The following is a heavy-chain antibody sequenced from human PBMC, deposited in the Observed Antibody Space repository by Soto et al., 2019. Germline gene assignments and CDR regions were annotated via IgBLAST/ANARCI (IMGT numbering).Heavy chain of an antibody. D-gene: IGHD3-22*01. CDR1: GYTFTSYG. CDR3: ARDTYYYDSSGGSTYYCYGMDV. J-gene: IGHJ6*02. Sequence: ASVKVSCKASGYTFTSYGISWVRQAPGQGLEWMGWISAYNGNTNYAQKLQGRVTMTTDTSTSTAYMELRSLRSDDTAVYYCARDTYYYDSSGGSTYYCYGMDVWGQGTTVTVSS. CDR2: ISAYNGNT. V-gene: IGHV1-18*01.